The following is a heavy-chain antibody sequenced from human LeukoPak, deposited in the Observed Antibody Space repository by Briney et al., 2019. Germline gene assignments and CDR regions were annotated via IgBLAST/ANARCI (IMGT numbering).Heavy chain of an antibody. D-gene: IGHD3-10*01. CDR3: ARGEVGEFDY. V-gene: IGHV4-38-2*01. J-gene: IGHJ4*02. CDR1: GYSIRRSYY. Sequence: SETLSLTRDVSGYSIRRSYYWSWIRQLPGKGLEWLRSFSHGEGPSYNPSLKSRICISLDTPTNQFSLRLNSATAADSAVYYCARGEVGEFDYWGQGRLVTVSS. CDR2: FSHGEGP.